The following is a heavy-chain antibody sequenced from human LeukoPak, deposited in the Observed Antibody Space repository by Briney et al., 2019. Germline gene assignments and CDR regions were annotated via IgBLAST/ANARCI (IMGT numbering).Heavy chain of an antibody. J-gene: IGHJ3*02. D-gene: IGHD2-21*02. Sequence: ASVKVSCKASGYTFTSYAMHWVRQAPGQRLEWMGWINAGNGNTKYSQKFQGRVTITRDTSASTAYMELSSLRSEDTAVYYCASGYCGGDCYSSDAFDIWGQGAMVTVS. CDR2: INAGNGNT. CDR1: GYTFTSYA. V-gene: IGHV1-3*01. CDR3: ASGYCGGDCYSSDAFDI.